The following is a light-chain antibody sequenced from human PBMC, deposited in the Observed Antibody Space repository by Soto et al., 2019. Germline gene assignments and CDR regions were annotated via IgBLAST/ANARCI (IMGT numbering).Light chain of an antibody. Sequence: EIVLTQSPATLSLSPGERATLSCRASQSVNSYLAWYQQKPGQAPKFLIYDASNRATGIPARFSGSGSGTDFTLTISSLEPEDFAVYYCQQRTNGPTFGGGTKVEIK. CDR1: QSVNSY. CDR3: QQRTNGPT. V-gene: IGKV3-11*01. J-gene: IGKJ4*01. CDR2: DAS.